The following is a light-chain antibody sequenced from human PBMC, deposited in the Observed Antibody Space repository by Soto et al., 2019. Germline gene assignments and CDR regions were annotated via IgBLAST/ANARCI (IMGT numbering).Light chain of an antibody. Sequence: DIVLTQSPDTLSASPGDRATLTCRASQNVRSRYFFWYQHKMDQAPRLLIYGASSRATGIPDRFSGSGSGTEFTLTINSLEPDDFAVYYCQTYDSYLLTFGQGTKVQIK. CDR1: QNVRSRY. CDR3: QTYDSYLLT. J-gene: IGKJ1*01. CDR2: GAS. V-gene: IGKV3-20*01.